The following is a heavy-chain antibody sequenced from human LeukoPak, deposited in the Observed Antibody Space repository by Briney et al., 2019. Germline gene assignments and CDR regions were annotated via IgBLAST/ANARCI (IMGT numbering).Heavy chain of an antibody. Sequence: PGGSLRLSCAASGFTVSSNYMSWVRQAPGKGLEWVSVIYSGGSTYYADSVKGRFTISRDNFKNTLYLQMNSLRAEDTAVYYCASGTAVAVHDAFDIWGQGTMVTVSS. CDR2: IYSGGST. CDR1: GFTVSSNY. V-gene: IGHV3-66*01. J-gene: IGHJ3*02. D-gene: IGHD6-19*01. CDR3: ASGTAVAVHDAFDI.